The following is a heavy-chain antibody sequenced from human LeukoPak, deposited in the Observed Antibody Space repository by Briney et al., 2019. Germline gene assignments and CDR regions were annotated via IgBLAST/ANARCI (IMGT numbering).Heavy chain of an antibody. V-gene: IGHV3-23*01. CDR1: GFTFSSYA. CDR3: AKPRITIFGVVNYYFDY. J-gene: IGHJ4*02. D-gene: IGHD3-3*01. CDR2: ISGSGGST. Sequence: GGSLRLSCAASGFTFSSYAMSWVRQAPGKGLEWVSAISGSGGSTYYADSVKGRFTISRDNSKNTLYLQMNSLRAEDTAVYYCAKPRITIFGVVNYYFDYWGQGTLVTVSS.